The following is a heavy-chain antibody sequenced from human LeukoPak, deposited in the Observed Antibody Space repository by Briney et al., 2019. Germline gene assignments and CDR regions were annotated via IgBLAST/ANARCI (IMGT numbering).Heavy chain of an antibody. CDR3: ARMGPRIAVAVPFDY. CDR1: GGSISSSSYY. Sequence: SETLSLTCTVSGGSISSSSYYWGWIRQPPGKGLEWIGSIYYSGSTYYNPSLKSRVTISVDTSKNQFPLKLSSVTAADTAVYYCARMGPRIAVAVPFDYWGQGTLVTVSS. D-gene: IGHD6-19*01. CDR2: IYYSGST. J-gene: IGHJ4*02. V-gene: IGHV4-39*01.